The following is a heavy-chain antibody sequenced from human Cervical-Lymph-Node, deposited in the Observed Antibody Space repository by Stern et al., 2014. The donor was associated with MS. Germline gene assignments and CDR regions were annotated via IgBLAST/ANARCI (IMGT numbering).Heavy chain of an antibody. CDR3: VQSTIFGLPYNPIFDY. CDR2: IIPLFGTP. V-gene: IGHV1-69*01. D-gene: IGHD3-3*01. J-gene: IGHJ4*02. Sequence: VQLAQSGAEVKKPGASVKASCKASGGTFRHYAFSWVRQAPGQGLEWMGGIIPLFGTPNYAQKCQGSVTVAADESTSAAYIEVNSLTSEDTAIYYCVQSTIFGLPYNPIFDYWGQGTLVTVSS. CDR1: GGTFRHYA.